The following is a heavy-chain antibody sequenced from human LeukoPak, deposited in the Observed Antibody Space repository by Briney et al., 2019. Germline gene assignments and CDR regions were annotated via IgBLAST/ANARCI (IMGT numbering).Heavy chain of an antibody. CDR3: ARDRGRYFDWLLSVGKDYYGMDV. D-gene: IGHD3-9*01. CDR1: GFTFSDYY. J-gene: IGHJ6*04. CDR2: ISSSSSYT. Sequence: PGGSLRLSCAASGFTFSDYYMSWIRQAPGKGLEWVSYISSSSSYTNYADSVKGRFTISGDNAKNSLYLQMNSLRAEDTAVYYCARDRGRYFDWLLSVGKDYYGMDVWGKGTTVTVSS. V-gene: IGHV3-11*06.